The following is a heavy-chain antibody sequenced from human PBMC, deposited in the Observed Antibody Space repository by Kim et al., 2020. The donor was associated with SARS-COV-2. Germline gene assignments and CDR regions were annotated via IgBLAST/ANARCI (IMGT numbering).Heavy chain of an antibody. Sequence: GGSLRLSCAASGFTFSSYAMSWVRQAPGKGLEWVSAISGSGGSTYYADSVKGRFTISRDNSNNTLYLHMNSLRAEDTVVYYCAKGVSITIFVLVIMPVLPEYYFDSWGQGTLVTVSS. CDR3: AKGVSITIFVLVIMPVLPEYYFDS. CDR2: ISGSGGST. D-gene: IGHD3-3*01. V-gene: IGHV3-23*01. J-gene: IGHJ4*02. CDR1: GFTFSSYA.